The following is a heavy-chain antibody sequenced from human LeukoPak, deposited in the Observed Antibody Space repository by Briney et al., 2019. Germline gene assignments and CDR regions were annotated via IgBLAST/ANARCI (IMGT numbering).Heavy chain of an antibody. V-gene: IGHV3-7*01. J-gene: IGHJ4*02. CDR2: IKQDGSEK. CDR3: ARASITMIDHYYFDY. D-gene: IGHD3-22*01. Sequence: GGSLRLSCAASGFTFSSYWMSWVRQAPGKGLEWVANIKQDGSEKYYVDSVKGRFTISRDNAKNSLYLQMNSLRAEDTAVYYCARASITMIDHYYFDYWGQGTLVTVSS. CDR1: GFTFSSYW.